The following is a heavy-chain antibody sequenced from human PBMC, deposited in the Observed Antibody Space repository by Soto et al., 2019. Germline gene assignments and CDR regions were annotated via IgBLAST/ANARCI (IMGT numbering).Heavy chain of an antibody. CDR3: ARVFAGAPLGIAADGTPPYGMDD. CDR1: GYTFTSYG. Sequence: QVQLVQSGAEVKKPGASVKVSCKASGYTFTSYGISWVRQAPGQGLEWMGWISAYNGNTNYAQKLQGRVTMTTDTSTSTADMELRSLRSDDTAVYYCARVFAGAPLGIAADGTPPYGMDDWGQGTTVTVSS. J-gene: IGHJ6*02. CDR2: ISAYNGNT. V-gene: IGHV1-18*01. D-gene: IGHD6-13*01.